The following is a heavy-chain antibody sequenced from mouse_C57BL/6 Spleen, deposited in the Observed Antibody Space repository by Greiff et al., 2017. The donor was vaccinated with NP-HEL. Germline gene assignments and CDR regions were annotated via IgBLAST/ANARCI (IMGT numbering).Heavy chain of an antibody. CDR1: GFTFSDYG. J-gene: IGHJ2*01. CDR2: ISSGSSTI. D-gene: IGHD1-1*01. V-gene: IGHV5-17*01. CDR3: ARDDYYGSRTPYFDY. Sequence: EVQVVESGGGLVKPGGSLKLSCAASGFTFSDYGMHWVRQAPEKGLEWVAYISSGSSTIYYADTVKGRFTISRDNAKNTLFLQMTSLRSEDTAMYYCARDDYYGSRTPYFDYWGQGTTLTVSS.